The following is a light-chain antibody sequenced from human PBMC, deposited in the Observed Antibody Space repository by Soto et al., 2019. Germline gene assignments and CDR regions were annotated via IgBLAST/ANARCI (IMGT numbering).Light chain of an antibody. V-gene: IGLV2-23*01. CDR2: GGS. Sequence: QSVLTQPASVSGSPGQSITISCIGTNSDVGGHTLVSWYQQHPGKAPGPLIYGGSERPSGVSDRFSGSKSGNTASLTISGLQAEDEADYYCCSYAGGRTYVFGTGTKVTVL. CDR3: CSYAGGRTYV. CDR1: NSDVGGHTL. J-gene: IGLJ1*01.